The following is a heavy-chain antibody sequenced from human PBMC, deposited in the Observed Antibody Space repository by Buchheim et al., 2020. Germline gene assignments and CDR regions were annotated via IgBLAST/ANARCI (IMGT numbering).Heavy chain of an antibody. CDR2: IIPNYGKT. D-gene: IGHD2-15*01. Sequence: QVQLVQSGAEVKKPGSSVKVSCKASGGTFSSYAISWVRQAPGQGLEWMGGIIPNYGKTHYAQKFQGRVTITGDQSTSTAYMELSSLSSEDTAVYYRARPHCSGGRCYRSVYYWFDPWGQGTL. CDR1: GGTFSSYA. V-gene: IGHV1-69*01. J-gene: IGHJ5*02. CDR3: ARPHCSGGRCYRSVYYWFDP.